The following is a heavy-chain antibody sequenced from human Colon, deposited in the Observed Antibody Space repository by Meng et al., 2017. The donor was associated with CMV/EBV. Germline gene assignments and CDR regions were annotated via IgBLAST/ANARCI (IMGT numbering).Heavy chain of an antibody. D-gene: IGHD2/OR15-2a*01. J-gene: IGHJ6*02. Sequence: ESLKISCAASGFTFSNYGMHWVRPAPDKGLEWMGSINHGGNAYYNPSFKSRVTISVDTSKNEVYLEMTSVTAADTARYYCAREVGILIGRPIFGLDVWGRGTAVTVSS. CDR2: INHGGNA. CDR1: GFTFSNYG. CDR3: AREVGILIGRPIFGLDV. V-gene: IGHV4-59*01.